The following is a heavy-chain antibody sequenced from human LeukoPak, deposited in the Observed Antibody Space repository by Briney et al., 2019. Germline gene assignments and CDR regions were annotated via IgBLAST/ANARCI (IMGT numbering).Heavy chain of an antibody. Sequence: GGSLRLSCAASGFTFSTYWMSWVRQAPGKGLEWLANIKEDGTGKNHVDSVKGRFTISRDNAKNTLYLEMNSLRAEDTAVYYCARERYGRSLDYWGQGTLVTVSS. CDR1: GFTFSTYW. V-gene: IGHV3-7*01. CDR3: ARERYGRSLDY. J-gene: IGHJ4*02. D-gene: IGHD4-17*01. CDR2: IKEDGTGK.